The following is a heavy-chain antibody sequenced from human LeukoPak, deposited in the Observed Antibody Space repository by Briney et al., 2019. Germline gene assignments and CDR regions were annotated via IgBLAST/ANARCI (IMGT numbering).Heavy chain of an antibody. J-gene: IGHJ5*02. D-gene: IGHD3-10*01. CDR2: INHSGST. Sequence: KPSETLSLTCTVSGGSISSSSYYWSWIRQPPGKGLEWIGEINHSGSTNYNPSLKSRVTISVDTSKNQFSLKLSSVTAADTAVYYCARHRGKYYYGSGSYGFDPWGQGTLVTVSS. CDR3: ARHRGKYYYGSGSYGFDP. CDR1: GGSISSSSYY. V-gene: IGHV4-39*01.